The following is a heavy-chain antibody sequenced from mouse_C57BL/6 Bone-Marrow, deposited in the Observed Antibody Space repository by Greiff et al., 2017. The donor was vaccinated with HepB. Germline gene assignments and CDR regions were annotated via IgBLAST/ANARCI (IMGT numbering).Heavy chain of an antibody. CDR2: ISDGGSYT. CDR1: GFTFSSYA. J-gene: IGHJ4*01. D-gene: IGHD2-5*01. Sequence: DVHLVESGGGLVKPGGSLKLSCAASGFTFSSYAMSWVRQTPEKRLEWVATISDGGSYTYYPDNVKGRFTISRDNAKNNLYLQMSHLKSEDTAMYYCARVYSNGAMDYWGQGTSVTVSS. CDR3: ARVYSNGAMDY. V-gene: IGHV5-4*01.